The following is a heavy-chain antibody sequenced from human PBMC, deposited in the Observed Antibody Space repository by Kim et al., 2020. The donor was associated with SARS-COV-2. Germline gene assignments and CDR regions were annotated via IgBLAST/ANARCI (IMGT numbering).Heavy chain of an antibody. V-gene: IGHV3-23*01. CDR2: ISGSGGST. Sequence: GGSLRLSCAASGFTFSSYAMSWVRQAPGKGLEWVSAISGSGGSTYYADSVKGRFTISRDNSKNTLYLQMNSLRAEGTAVYYCAKDGALLWFGELLYFDYWGQGTLVTVSS. CDR1: GFTFSSYA. CDR3: AKDGALLWFGELLYFDY. J-gene: IGHJ4*02. D-gene: IGHD3-10*01.